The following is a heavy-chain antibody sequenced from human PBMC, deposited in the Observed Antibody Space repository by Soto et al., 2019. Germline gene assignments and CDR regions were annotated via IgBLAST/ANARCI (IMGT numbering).Heavy chain of an antibody. J-gene: IGHJ3*02. CDR3: ARDRTGGVTRSLNI. V-gene: IGHV4-59*01. CDR1: GGSTSGYY. D-gene: IGHD3-16*01. Sequence: SETLSLTCTVSGGSTSGYYWSWIRQPPGKGLEYIGYIYNSGSTNSNPYLKSRVTISVDTSKNQFFLKLRYVTAADTAVYYCARDRTGGVTRSLNIWGQGTMVTVSS. CDR2: IYNSGST.